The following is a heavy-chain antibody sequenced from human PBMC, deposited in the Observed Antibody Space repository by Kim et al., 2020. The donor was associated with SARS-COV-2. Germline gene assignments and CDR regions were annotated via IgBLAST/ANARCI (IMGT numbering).Heavy chain of an antibody. D-gene: IGHD1-20*01. J-gene: IGHJ3*02. CDR2: IYYSGST. V-gene: IGHV4-61*01. Sequence: SETLSLTCTVSGGSVSSGSYYWSWIRQPPGKGLEWIGYIYYSGSTNYNTSLKSRVTISVDTSKNQFSLKLSSVTAADTAVYYCAREDNAFDIWGQGTMVTVSS. CDR1: GGSVSSGSYY. CDR3: AREDNAFDI.